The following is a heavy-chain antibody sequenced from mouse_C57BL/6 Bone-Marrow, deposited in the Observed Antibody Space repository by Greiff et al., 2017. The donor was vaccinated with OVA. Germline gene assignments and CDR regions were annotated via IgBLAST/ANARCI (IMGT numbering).Heavy chain of an antibody. CDR1: GYSFTDYY. CDR3: ARDYGNWYFDV. CDR2: INPNYGTT. J-gene: IGHJ1*03. V-gene: IGHV1-39*01. Sequence: LVESGPELVKPGASVKISCTASGYSFTDYYMNWVKQSNGKSLEWIGVINPNYGTTSYNQKFKGKATLTVDQSSSTAYMQLNSLTSEDSAVYCCARDYGNWYFDVWGTGTTVTVSS. D-gene: IGHD1-1*01.